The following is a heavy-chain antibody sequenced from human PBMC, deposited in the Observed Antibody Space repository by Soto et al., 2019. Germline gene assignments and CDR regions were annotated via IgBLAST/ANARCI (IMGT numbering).Heavy chain of an antibody. D-gene: IGHD2-15*01. CDR3: ARVDIVVVVAATSNFDY. J-gene: IGHJ4*02. Sequence: EVQLVESGGGLVQPGGSLRLSCAASGFTFSSYWMSWVRQAPGKGLEWVANIKQDGSEKYYVDSVKGRFTISRDNAKNSLYLQMNSLRAEDTAVYYCARVDIVVVVAATSNFDYWGQGTLVTVSS. V-gene: IGHV3-7*04. CDR1: GFTFSSYW. CDR2: IKQDGSEK.